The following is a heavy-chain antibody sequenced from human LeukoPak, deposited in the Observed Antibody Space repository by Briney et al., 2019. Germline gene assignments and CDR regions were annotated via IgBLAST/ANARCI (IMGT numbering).Heavy chain of an antibody. CDR1: GFIFSNYG. CDR2: IWNDGSET. J-gene: IGHJ4*02. D-gene: IGHD6-13*01. CDR3: ARDMGRAWYGPPDY. V-gene: IGHV3-33*01. Sequence: GGSLRLSCAASGFIFSNYGTHWVRQAPGKRLEWVAVIWNDGSETFHADSVKGRFRIARDNSKNTLYLQMNSLRAEDTAVYFCARDMGRAWYGPPDYWGQGTLVTVSS.